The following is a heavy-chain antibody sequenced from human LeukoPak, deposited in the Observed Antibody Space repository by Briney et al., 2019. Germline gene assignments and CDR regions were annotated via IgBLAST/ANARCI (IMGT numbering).Heavy chain of an antibody. J-gene: IGHJ5*02. CDR1: GYTFTGYY. V-gene: IGHV1-2*06. CDR2: INPNSGGT. D-gene: IGHD6-19*01. CDR3: ARCERGSVPGIAVAGTIWFDP. Sequence: GASVKVSCKASGYTFTGYYTHWVRQAPGQGLEWMGRINPNSGGTNYAQKFQGRVTMTRDTSISTAYMELSSLRSEDTAVYYCARCERGSVPGIAVAGTIWFDPWGQGTLVTVSS.